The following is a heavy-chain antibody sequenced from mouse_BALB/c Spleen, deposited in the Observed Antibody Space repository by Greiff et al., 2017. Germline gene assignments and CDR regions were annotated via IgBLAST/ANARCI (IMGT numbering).Heavy chain of an antibody. D-gene: IGHD2-3*01. CDR3: AKNRERDGYYPAFAY. Sequence: QVQLQQSGPSLVQPSQSLSITCTVSGFSLTSYGVHWVRQSPGKGLEWLGVIWRGGSTDYNAAFMSRLSITKDNSKSQVFFKMNSLQADDTAISYCAKNRERDGYYPAFAYWGQGTLVTVSA. CDR1: GFSLTSYG. CDR2: IWRGGST. V-gene: IGHV2-5-1*01. J-gene: IGHJ3*01.